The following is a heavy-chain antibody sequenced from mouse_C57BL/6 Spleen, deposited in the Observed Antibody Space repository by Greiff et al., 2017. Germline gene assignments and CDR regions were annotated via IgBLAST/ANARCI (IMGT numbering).Heavy chain of an antibody. Sequence: VMLVESGAELVKPGASVKISCKASGYAFSSYWMNWVKQRPGKGLEWIGQIYPGDGDTNYNGKFKGKATLTADKSSSTAYMQLSSLTSEDSAVYFCARIDGGYDEDWYFDVWGTGTTVTVSS. J-gene: IGHJ1*03. CDR3: ARIDGGYDEDWYFDV. CDR2: IYPGDGDT. CDR1: GYAFSSYW. D-gene: IGHD2-2*01. V-gene: IGHV1-80*01.